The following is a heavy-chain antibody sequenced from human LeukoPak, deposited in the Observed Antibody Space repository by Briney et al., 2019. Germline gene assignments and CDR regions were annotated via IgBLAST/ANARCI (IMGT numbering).Heavy chain of an antibody. J-gene: IGHJ4*02. CDR1: GGTFSSYA. Sequence: ASVKVSCKASGGTFSSYAISWVRQAPGQGLEWMGGIIPIFGTANYAQRFQGRVTITTDESTSTAYMELSSLRSEDTAVYYCASLDYRIIALDWGQGTLVTVSS. D-gene: IGHD3-16*01. CDR3: ASLDYRIIALD. V-gene: IGHV1-69*05. CDR2: IIPIFGTA.